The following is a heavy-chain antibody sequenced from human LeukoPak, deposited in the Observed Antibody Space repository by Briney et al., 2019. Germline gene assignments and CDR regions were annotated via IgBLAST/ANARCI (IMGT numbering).Heavy chain of an antibody. D-gene: IGHD5-12*01. CDR3: AKGGGYEAQYYYYYLDV. Sequence: GGSLRLSCAASGFTFSNYNMNWVRQAPGKGLESVAFIRYDGSNKYYADSVKGRFTVSRDNSKNTLYLQMKSLRAEDTAVYYCAKGGGYEAQYYYYYLDVWGKGTTVTISS. CDR1: GFTFSNYN. CDR2: IRYDGSNK. J-gene: IGHJ6*03. V-gene: IGHV3-30*02.